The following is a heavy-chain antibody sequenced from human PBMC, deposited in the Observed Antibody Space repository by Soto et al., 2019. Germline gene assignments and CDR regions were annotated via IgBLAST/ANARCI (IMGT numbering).Heavy chain of an antibody. CDR3: ARGTPGYCTSCYKRGDWFDP. Sequence: SETLSLSCAVYGGSFSGYYWSWIRQPPGKGREWIGEINHSGSTHYNPALKSRVTISAETSTNQFSLRLSSVTAADTAVYYRARGTPGYCTSCYKRGDWFDPWGQGTLVT. V-gene: IGHV4-34*01. D-gene: IGHD2-2*02. CDR1: GGSFSGYY. J-gene: IGHJ5*02. CDR2: INHSGST.